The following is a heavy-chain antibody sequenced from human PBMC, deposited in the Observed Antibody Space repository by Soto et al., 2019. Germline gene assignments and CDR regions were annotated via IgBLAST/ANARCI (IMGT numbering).Heavy chain of an antibody. V-gene: IGHV3-23*01. Sequence: EEQLLESGGGLVQPGGSLRLSCAASGFTFSSYAMSWVRQAPGKGLEWVSAISGSGGSTYYADSVKGRFTISRDNSKNTLYLQMNSLRAEDTAVYYCAKDLVGRLRLGESSFAYWGQGTLVTVSS. D-gene: IGHD3-16*02. CDR1: GFTFSSYA. J-gene: IGHJ4*02. CDR3: AKDLVGRLRLGESSFAY. CDR2: ISGSGGST.